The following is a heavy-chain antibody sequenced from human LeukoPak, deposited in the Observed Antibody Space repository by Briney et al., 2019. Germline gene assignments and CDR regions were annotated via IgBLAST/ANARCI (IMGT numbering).Heavy chain of an antibody. CDR1: GYTFTSYY. Sequence: ASVKVSCKASGYTFTSYYMHWVRQAPGQGLEWMGIINPSGGSTSYAQKLQGRVTMTTDTSTSTAYMELRSLRSDDTAVYYCARHYYGSGNFYLGYWGQGTLVTVSS. J-gene: IGHJ4*02. V-gene: IGHV1-46*01. D-gene: IGHD3-10*01. CDR3: ARHYYGSGNFYLGY. CDR2: INPSGGST.